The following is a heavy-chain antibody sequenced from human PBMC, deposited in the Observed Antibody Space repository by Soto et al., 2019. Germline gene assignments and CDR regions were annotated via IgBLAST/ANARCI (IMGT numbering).Heavy chain of an antibody. D-gene: IGHD3-3*01. CDR3: ATLTIFGVVTKSYGMDV. J-gene: IGHJ6*02. Sequence: QVQLQESGPGLVKPSETLSLTCTVSGGSISSYYWSWIRQPPGKGLEWIGYIYYSGSTYYNPSLKSRVTISVDTSKNQFSLKLSSVTAADTAVYYCATLTIFGVVTKSYGMDVWGQGTTVTVSS. CDR1: GGSISSYY. CDR2: IYYSGST. V-gene: IGHV4-59*06.